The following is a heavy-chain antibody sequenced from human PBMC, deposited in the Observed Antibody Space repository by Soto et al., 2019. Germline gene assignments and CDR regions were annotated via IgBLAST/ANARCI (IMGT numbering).Heavy chain of an antibody. J-gene: IGHJ6*02. Sequence: QVQLVQSGAAVKEPGDSVRVSCEASGYTFTAYYIHWVRQVPGQGLEWMGWINPKFGDTTYAQDFQGRVTMTRDMSISTVYMELSRLTSDDTAIYYCARNMDYYYGPGSGNGHGVWGQGTTVTVFS. V-gene: IGHV1-2*02. CDR1: GYTFTAYY. CDR3: ARNMDYYYGPGSGNGHGV. CDR2: INPKFGDT. D-gene: IGHD3-10*01.